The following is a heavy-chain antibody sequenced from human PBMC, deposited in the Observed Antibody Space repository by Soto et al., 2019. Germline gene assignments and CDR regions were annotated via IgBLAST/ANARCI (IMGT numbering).Heavy chain of an antibody. D-gene: IGHD1-20*01. V-gene: IGHV3-30*02. CDR3: AKPIPLTRITAGGV. CDR2: MWWHGRDK. J-gene: IGHJ4*02. Sequence: QVQLVESGGGVVQPGGSLRLSCAASGFTFRSYVMHWVRQAPGKGLEWVAVMWWHGRDKFYADSVKGRFTISRDNSKNTLWLQMDSLRPGDTAVFYCAKPIPLTRITAGGVWGQGTLATVSS. CDR1: GFTFRSYV.